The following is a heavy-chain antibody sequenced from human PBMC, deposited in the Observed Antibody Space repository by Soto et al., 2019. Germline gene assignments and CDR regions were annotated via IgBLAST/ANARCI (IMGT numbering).Heavy chain of an antibody. Sequence: EVQLVESGGGLVKPGGSLRLSCAASGFTFSSYTMNWVRQAPGKGLEWVSSISRSSSYIYFADSVKGRFTISRDNAKDSLYLQMNRPRGEETAFYYCGAATGAYWGQGTLVTVSS. CDR1: GFTFSSYT. J-gene: IGHJ4*02. D-gene: IGHD2-15*01. CDR2: ISRSSSYI. V-gene: IGHV3-21*01. CDR3: GAATGAY.